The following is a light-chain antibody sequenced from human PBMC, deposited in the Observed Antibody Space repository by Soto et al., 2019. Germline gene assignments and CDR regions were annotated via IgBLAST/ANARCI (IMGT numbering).Light chain of an antibody. CDR1: QSVLYSSNNKNY. CDR2: WAP. Sequence: DIVMTQSPDSLAVSLGERATINCKSSQSVLYSSNNKNYLAWYQQKPGQHPKLLIYWAPTRESGVPDRFSGSGSGTDVTLTISSLQAEDVGVYYCQQYYSSPLTFGGGTKVEIK. V-gene: IGKV4-1*01. CDR3: QQYYSSPLT. J-gene: IGKJ4*01.